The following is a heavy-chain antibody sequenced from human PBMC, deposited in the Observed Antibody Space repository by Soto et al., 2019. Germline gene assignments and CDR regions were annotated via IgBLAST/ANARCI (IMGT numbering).Heavy chain of an antibody. V-gene: IGHV3-23*01. Sequence: PGGSLRLSCAASGFAFSNFAMSWVRQAPGKGLEWVSAIGSGSRGTHYAESVEDRFTISRDDSKNTLYLQLNSLTAADTAVYFCAAPRAPVPRTRYFDPWGQGTPVTVSS. CDR1: GFAFSNFA. J-gene: IGHJ5*02. CDR2: IGSGSRGT. D-gene: IGHD6-19*01. CDR3: AAPRAPVPRTRYFDP.